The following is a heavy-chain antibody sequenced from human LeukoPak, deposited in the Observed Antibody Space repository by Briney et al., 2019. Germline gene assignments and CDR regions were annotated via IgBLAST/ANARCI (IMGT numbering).Heavy chain of an antibody. J-gene: IGHJ4*02. D-gene: IGHD6-6*01. V-gene: IGHV1-69*06. Sequence: SVKVSCKASGGAFSSYAISWVRQAPGQGLEWMGGIIPMFGTANYAQKFQGRVTITADKSTSTAYMELSSLRSEDTAVYYCARDPPGRPYCSSSYGWGQGTLVTVSS. CDR3: ARDPPGRPYCSSSYG. CDR1: GGAFSSYA. CDR2: IIPMFGTA.